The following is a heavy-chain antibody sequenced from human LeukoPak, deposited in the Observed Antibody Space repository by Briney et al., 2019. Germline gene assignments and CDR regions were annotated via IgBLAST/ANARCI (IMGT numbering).Heavy chain of an antibody. D-gene: IGHD1-26*01. CDR1: GLSISNSW. Sequence: PGGSLRLSCAASGLSISNSWMSWFRLAPGKGPEWVANIKQDGSEKYHVDSVKGRFTVSRDNANNLWYLQMNSLRVEDTAVYYCARLQWEPPDYWGQGTLVIVSS. CDR3: ARLQWEPPDY. V-gene: IGHV3-7*03. CDR2: IKQDGSEK. J-gene: IGHJ4*02.